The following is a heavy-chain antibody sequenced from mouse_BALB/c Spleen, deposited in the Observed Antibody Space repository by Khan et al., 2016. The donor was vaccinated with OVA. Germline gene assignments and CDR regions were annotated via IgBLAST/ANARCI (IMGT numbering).Heavy chain of an antibody. CDR3: ARPAATHNDYDMDY. CDR1: GFTFSSYT. D-gene: IGHD1-1*01. V-gene: IGHV5-12-2*01. Sequence: EVQLVESGGDLVQPGGSLKLSCAASGFTFSSYTMSWVRQTPEKRLEWVAFISNGGGNTYYPATVKGRFTISSDNAKNTRNLQISSLKYEDTAMYYCARPAATHNDYDMDYWGQGTTVTFSS. CDR2: ISNGGGNT. J-gene: IGHJ4*01.